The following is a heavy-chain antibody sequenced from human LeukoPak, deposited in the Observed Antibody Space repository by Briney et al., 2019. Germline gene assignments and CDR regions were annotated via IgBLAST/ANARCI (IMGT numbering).Heavy chain of an antibody. CDR3: ARRATTRHLDY. CDR1: GFTFDDYA. J-gene: IGHJ4*02. V-gene: IGHV3-9*01. D-gene: IGHD1-26*01. CDR2: ISWNSGSV. Sequence: GGSLRLSCAASGFTFDDYAMPWVRQTPEKGLEWVSGISWNSGSVVYADSVKGRFTISRDNAKNSLYLQMNSLRREDTALYYCARRATTRHLDYWGQGTLVTVSS.